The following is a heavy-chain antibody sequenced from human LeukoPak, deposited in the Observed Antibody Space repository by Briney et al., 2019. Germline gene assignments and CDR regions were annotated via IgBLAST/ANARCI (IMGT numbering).Heavy chain of an antibody. CDR1: GFTFSSYS. CDR3: ARDSPLIAPRPGGFDY. Sequence: GGSLRLSCAASGFTFSSYSMNWVRQAPGKGLEWVSYITSSSTIYYADSVRGRFTISRDNAKNSLYLQMNSLRDEGTAVYYCARDSPLIAPRPGGFDYWGQGTLVTVSS. V-gene: IGHV3-48*02. D-gene: IGHD6-6*01. CDR2: ITSSSTI. J-gene: IGHJ4*02.